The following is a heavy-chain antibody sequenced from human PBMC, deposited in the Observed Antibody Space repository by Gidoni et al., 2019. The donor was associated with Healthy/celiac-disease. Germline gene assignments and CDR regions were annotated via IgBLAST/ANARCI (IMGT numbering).Heavy chain of an antibody. V-gene: IGHV4-34*01. CDR1: GGSFSGYY. D-gene: IGHD6-19*01. CDR2: INHSGST. CDR3: ARYRAMGSGPREAFDI. J-gene: IGHJ3*02. Sequence: QVQLQQWGAGLLKPSETLSLTCAVSGGSFSGYYWIWIRQPPGKGLEWIGEINHSGSTNYNPSLKSRVTISVDTSKNQFSLKLSSVTAADTAVYYCARYRAMGSGPREAFDIWGQGTMVTVSS.